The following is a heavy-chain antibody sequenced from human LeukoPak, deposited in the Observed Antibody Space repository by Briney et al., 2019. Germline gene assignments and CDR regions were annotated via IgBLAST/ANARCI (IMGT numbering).Heavy chain of an antibody. CDR2: ISWNSGNI. J-gene: IGHJ3*02. CDR3: AREDPNYYDSSGPDAFDI. V-gene: IGHV3-9*01. CDR1: GFTFDDYA. D-gene: IGHD3-22*01. Sequence: GGSLRLSCAASGFTFDDYAMHWVRQAPGKGLEWVSGISWNSGNIGYADSVKGRFTISRDNAKNSLYLQMNSLRAEDTAVYYCAREDPNYYDSSGPDAFDIWGQGTMVAVSS.